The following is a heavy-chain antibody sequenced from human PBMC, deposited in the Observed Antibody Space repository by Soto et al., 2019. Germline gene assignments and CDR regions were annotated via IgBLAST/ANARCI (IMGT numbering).Heavy chain of an antibody. Sequence: GGSLRLSCAASGFIFSDYYMSWIRQAPGKGLEWVSYISSSGSTIYYADSVKGRFTISRDNAKNSLYLQMNSLRAEDTAVYYCARVQLWAIFDYWGQGTLVTVSS. J-gene: IGHJ4*02. CDR3: ARVQLWAIFDY. D-gene: IGHD5-18*01. CDR1: GFIFSDYY. V-gene: IGHV3-11*01. CDR2: ISSSGSTI.